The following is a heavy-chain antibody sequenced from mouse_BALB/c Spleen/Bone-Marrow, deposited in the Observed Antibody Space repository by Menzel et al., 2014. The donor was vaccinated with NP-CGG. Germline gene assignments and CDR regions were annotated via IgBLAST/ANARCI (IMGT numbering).Heavy chain of an antibody. CDR3: ARNNGGYYSWFAY. J-gene: IGHJ3*01. Sequence: QVQLKESGLGLVQPSQSLSITCTVSGFSFTSYGVHWVRQSPGKGLEWLGVIWSGGSTDYNAAFISRLSTSKDNSKSQVFFKMNSLQANDTAIYYCARNNGGYYSWFAYWGQGTLVTVSA. V-gene: IGHV2-2*02. CDR1: GFSFTSYG. CDR2: IWSGGST. D-gene: IGHD2-3*01.